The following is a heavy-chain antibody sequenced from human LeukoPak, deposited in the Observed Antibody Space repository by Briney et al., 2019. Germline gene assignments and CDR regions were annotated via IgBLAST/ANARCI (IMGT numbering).Heavy chain of an antibody. CDR3: ARQVGGGTAVFN. CDR2: INPGDSGT. J-gene: IGHJ4*02. CDR1: GYSFTSHW. Sequence: GESLKISCKGSGYSFTSHWMGWVRQMPGKGLEWMGIINPGDSGTRYNPSFQGQVIISADKSITTAYLQWSSLKASDTAMYYCARQVGGGTAVFNWGQGTLVTVSS. V-gene: IGHV5-51*01. D-gene: IGHD1/OR15-1a*01.